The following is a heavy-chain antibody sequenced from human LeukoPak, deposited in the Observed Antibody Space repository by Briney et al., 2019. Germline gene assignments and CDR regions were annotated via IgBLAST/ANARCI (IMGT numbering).Heavy chain of an antibody. V-gene: IGHV2-5*01. J-gene: IGHJ4*02. CDR1: GFSLTATGVG. D-gene: IGHD1-26*01. CDR2: FYWNDDK. Sequence: SGPTLVKPTQTLTLTCTFSGFSLTATGVGVGWIRQSPGKALECLALFYWNDDKRYSPSLMNRLTITKDTSKNQVVLTMTNMDPVDTATYYCAHRGGLPVPRFFDYWGQGILVTVSS. CDR3: AHRGGLPVPRFFDY.